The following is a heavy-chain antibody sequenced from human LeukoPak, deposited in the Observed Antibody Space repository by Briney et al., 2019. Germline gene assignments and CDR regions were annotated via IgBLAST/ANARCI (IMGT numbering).Heavy chain of an antibody. CDR3: ARGGYCGGDCYFYY. CDR1: GGSISSGSYY. Sequence: SETLSLTCTVSGGSISSGSYYWSWIRQPAGKGLEWIGRIYSSGSTNYNPSLKSRVTISVDTSKNQFSLKLSSVTAADTAVYYCARGGYCGGDCYFYYWGQGTLVTVSS. V-gene: IGHV4-61*02. J-gene: IGHJ4*02. D-gene: IGHD2-21*02. CDR2: IYSSGST.